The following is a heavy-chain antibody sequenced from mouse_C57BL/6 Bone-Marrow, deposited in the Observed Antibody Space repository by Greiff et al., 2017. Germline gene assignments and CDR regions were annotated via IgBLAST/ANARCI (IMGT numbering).Heavy chain of an antibody. CDR2: IDPSDSST. V-gene: IGHV1-69*01. CDR1: GYTFTSYW. D-gene: IGHD1-3*01. CDR3: AREKSSPLEWYFDV. J-gene: IGHJ1*03. Sequence: VQLQQPGAELVMPGASVKLSCKASGYTFTSYWMHWVKQRPGQGLEWIGEIDPSDSSTNYNQKFKGKSTLTVDKSSSTAYMQLSSLTSEDSAVYYCAREKSSPLEWYFDVWGTGTTVTVSS.